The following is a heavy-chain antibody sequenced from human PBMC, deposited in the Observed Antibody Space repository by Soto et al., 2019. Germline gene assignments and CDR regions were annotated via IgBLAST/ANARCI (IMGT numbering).Heavy chain of an antibody. D-gene: IGHD3-16*01. Sequence: ASVKVSCTASGYTFTSYAMHWVRQAPGQRLEWMGWINAGNGNTKYSQEFQGRVTITRDTSASTAYMELSSLRSEDTAVYYCATSPYTYSYSALDYWGQGTLVTVSS. CDR3: ATSPYTYSYSALDY. V-gene: IGHV1-3*01. CDR1: GYTFTSYA. J-gene: IGHJ4*02. CDR2: INAGNGNT.